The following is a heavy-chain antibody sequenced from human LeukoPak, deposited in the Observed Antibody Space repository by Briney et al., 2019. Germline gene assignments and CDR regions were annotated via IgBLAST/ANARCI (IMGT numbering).Heavy chain of an antibody. D-gene: IGHD1-26*01. CDR3: ARGDGEGATIYAFDI. V-gene: IGHV1-46*01. CDR2: INPSGGRT. CDR1: GYTFTSYH. Sequence: GASVKVSCKASGYTFTSYHMHWVRQAPGQGLEWMGIINPSGGRTSYAQKFQGRVTMTRDMSTSTVYMELRSLISDDTAVYYCARGDGEGATIYAFDIWGQGTMVTVSS. J-gene: IGHJ3*02.